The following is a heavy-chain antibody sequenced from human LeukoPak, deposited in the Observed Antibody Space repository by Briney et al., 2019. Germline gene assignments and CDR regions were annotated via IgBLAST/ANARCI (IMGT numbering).Heavy chain of an antibody. J-gene: IGHJ6*04. CDR2: ISGSGGNT. CDR3: AELGITMIGGV. V-gene: IGHV3-23*01. D-gene: IGHD3-10*02. CDR1: GFTFCSFA. Sequence: QLWGSLRISCAASGFTFCSFAMTWVRQAPGKGLEWVSGISGSGGNTYYTDSVRGRLSISRDNAKNSLYLQMNSLRAEDTAVYYCAELGITMIGGVWGKGTTVTISS.